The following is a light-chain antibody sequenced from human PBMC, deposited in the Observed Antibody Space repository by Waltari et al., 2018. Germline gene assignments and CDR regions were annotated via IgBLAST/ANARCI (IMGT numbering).Light chain of an antibody. Sequence: QTVVTQEPSLSVSPGGTVTVTCGLSSGSVSADHRPSWVQQTPGQSPRTLIYATDIRSSGVPYRCSGSILGNKAALTITGAQAEDDSDYYCMLFMGSGIYVFGTGTKVTVL. CDR3: MLFMGSGIYV. CDR1: SGSVSADHR. V-gene: IGLV8-61*01. J-gene: IGLJ1*01. CDR2: ATD.